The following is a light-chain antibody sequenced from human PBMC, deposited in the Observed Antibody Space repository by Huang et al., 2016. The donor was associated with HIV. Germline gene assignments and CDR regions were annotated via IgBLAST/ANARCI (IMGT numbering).Light chain of an antibody. Sequence: DIVMTQSPDSLAVSPGERATINCKSSQSVLYSLSKKKYLAWFQQKPGRPPKLLIYWATTRESGVPDRVSGSGSGTDFTLTINNLQAEDVAVYFCLQYYSVPQTFGHGTKVEI. CDR1: QSVLYSLSKKKY. CDR3: LQYYSVPQT. CDR2: WAT. J-gene: IGKJ1*01. V-gene: IGKV4-1*01.